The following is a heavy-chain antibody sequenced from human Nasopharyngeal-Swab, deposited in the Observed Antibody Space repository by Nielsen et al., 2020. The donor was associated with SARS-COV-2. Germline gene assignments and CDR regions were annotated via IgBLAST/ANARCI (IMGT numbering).Heavy chain of an antibody. CDR3: ARDMSSSWYYYFGMDV. Sequence: SLKISCVAPGFTFDDYAMHWVRPAPGKGLEWVSGLSWNSGSIGYADSVKGRFTISRDNAKKSLYLQMNSLRPEDTALYYCARDMSSSWYYYFGMDVWGQGTTVTVSS. J-gene: IGHJ6*02. CDR2: LSWNSGSI. D-gene: IGHD6-13*01. CDR1: GFTFDDYA. V-gene: IGHV3-9*01.